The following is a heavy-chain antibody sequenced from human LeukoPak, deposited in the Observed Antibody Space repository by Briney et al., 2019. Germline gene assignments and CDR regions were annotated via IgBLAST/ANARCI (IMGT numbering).Heavy chain of an antibody. CDR2: IYPGDSDT. D-gene: IGHD6-19*01. CDR3: ASSMAGSGFYFDY. Sequence: GESLKISCKGSGYSFTSYWVGWVRQMPGKGLEWMGIIYPGDSDTRYSPSFQGQVTISADKSISTAYLQWSSLKASDTAMYYCASSMAGSGFYFDYWGQGTLVTVSS. CDR1: GYSFTSYW. V-gene: IGHV5-51*01. J-gene: IGHJ4*02.